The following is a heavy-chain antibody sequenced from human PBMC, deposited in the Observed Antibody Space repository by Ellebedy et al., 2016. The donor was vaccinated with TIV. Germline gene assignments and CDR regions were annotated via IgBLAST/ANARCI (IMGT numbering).Heavy chain of an antibody. CDR1: GFSFTRYD. CDR2: IGAAGDT. Sequence: GGSLRLXXAASGFSFTRYDMHWVRQSAGKGLEWVSAIGAAGDTYYPGSVKGRFTISKDNAKNSLSLLMNTLSVGDTAVYYCARGSHYDILSGHLAFDYWGQGALVTVSS. CDR3: ARGSHYDILSGHLAFDY. V-gene: IGHV3-13*01. D-gene: IGHD3-9*01. J-gene: IGHJ4*02.